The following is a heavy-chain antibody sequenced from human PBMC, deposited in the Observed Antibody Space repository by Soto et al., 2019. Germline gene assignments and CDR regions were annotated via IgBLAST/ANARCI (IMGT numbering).Heavy chain of an antibody. D-gene: IGHD4-17*01. V-gene: IGHV1-18*01. CDR2: ISAYNGNT. J-gene: IGHJ4*02. CDR3: AFTPRAVTTSYYFDY. CDR1: GYTFTSYG. Sequence: ASVKVSCKASGYTFTSYGISWVRQAPGQGLEWMGWISAYNGNTNYAQKLQGRVTMTTDTSTSTAYMELRSLRSDDTAVYYCAFTPRAVTTSYYFDYGGKGTLVTVSS.